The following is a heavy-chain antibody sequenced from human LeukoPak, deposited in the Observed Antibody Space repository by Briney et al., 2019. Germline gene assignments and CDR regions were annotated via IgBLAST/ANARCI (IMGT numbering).Heavy chain of an antibody. Sequence: PSETLSLTCTVSGDSISSSGYYWSWIRQPPGTGLEWIGYIYYSGSTNYNPSLKSRVTISVDTSKNQFSLKLSSVTAADTAVYYCARDRPLDYGGTYYFDYWGQGTLVTVSS. CDR1: GDSISSSGYY. V-gene: IGHV4-61*08. J-gene: IGHJ4*02. D-gene: IGHD4-23*01. CDR3: ARDRPLDYGGTYYFDY. CDR2: IYYSGST.